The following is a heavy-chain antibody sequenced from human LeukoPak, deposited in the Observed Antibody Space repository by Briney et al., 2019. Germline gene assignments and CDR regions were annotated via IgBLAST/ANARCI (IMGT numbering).Heavy chain of an antibody. J-gene: IGHJ4*02. Sequence: SETLSLTCTVSGGSISSSSYYWGWIRHPPGKGLEWIGSIYYSGRTYYNPSLKSRVTISVDTPENRFSLKLSSGTAADTAVYYCARRSLTYYYGSGPLDYWGQGALVTVSS. CDR2: IYYSGRT. D-gene: IGHD3-10*01. CDR3: ARRSLTYYYGSGPLDY. CDR1: GGSISSSSYY. V-gene: IGHV4-39*01.